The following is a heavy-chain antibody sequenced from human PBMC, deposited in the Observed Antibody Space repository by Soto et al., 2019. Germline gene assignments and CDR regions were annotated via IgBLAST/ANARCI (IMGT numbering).Heavy chain of an antibody. CDR1: GSTFTNNG. V-gene: IGHV1-18*01. J-gene: IGHJ3*02. CDR2: ISPFNGNP. CDR3: AKGDGIVAATDAFDI. D-gene: IGHD5-12*01. Sequence: QVQLVQSGAEVKRPGASVKVSCKASGSTFTNNGITWVRQAPGQGLEWMGWISPFNGNPNYAQKLQGKVPMTTDTSTSTDYMELRSLRSDDTAVYYCAKGDGIVAATDAFDIWGQGTMVTVSS.